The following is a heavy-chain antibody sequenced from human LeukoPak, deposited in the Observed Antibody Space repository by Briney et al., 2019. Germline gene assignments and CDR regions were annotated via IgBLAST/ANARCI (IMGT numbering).Heavy chain of an antibody. CDR3: ARGYSSSWHHYYYYMDV. CDR1: GFTFSSYE. D-gene: IGHD6-13*01. V-gene: IGHV3-48*03. Sequence: GGSLRLSCAASGFTFSSYEMNWVRQAPGKGLEWISYISSSSTTIHYADSVKGRFTISRDNAKNSLYLQMNSLRAEDTAVYYCARGYSSSWHHYYYYMDVWGKGTTVTVSS. J-gene: IGHJ6*03. CDR2: ISSSSTTI.